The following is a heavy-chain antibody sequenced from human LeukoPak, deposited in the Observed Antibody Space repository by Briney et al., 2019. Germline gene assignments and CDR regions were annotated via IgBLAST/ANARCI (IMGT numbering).Heavy chain of an antibody. D-gene: IGHD3-10*01. CDR3: ARDHLWFGDSVGAFDV. Sequence: SETLSLTCTVSGGSISSYYWSWIRQPPGKGLEWIGYIYYSGSTNYNPSHKSRVTISVDRSKYQYSLKLSSVTAADTAVYYCARDHLWFGDSVGAFDVWGQGTMVTVSS. CDR1: GGSISSYY. CDR2: IYYSGST. J-gene: IGHJ3*01. V-gene: IGHV4-59*01.